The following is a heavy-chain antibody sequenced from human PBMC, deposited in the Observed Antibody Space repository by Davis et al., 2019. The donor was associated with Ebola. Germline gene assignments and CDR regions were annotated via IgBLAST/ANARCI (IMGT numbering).Heavy chain of an antibody. V-gene: IGHV1-8*01. Sequence: ASVQVSCKASGYTFTSYDINWLRQATGQGLEWMGWMNPNSGNAGYAQKFQDRVTMNRNTSITTAYMELISLGSEDTAVYYCARVVTRPQRRWFDPWGQGTLVTVSS. CDR3: ARVVTRPQRRWFDP. D-gene: IGHD4-23*01. CDR2: MNPNSGNA. J-gene: IGHJ5*02. CDR1: GYTFTSYD.